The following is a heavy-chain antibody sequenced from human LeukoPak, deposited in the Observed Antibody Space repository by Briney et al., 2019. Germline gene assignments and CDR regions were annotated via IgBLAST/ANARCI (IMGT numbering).Heavy chain of an antibody. J-gene: IGHJ3*02. CDR2: IYYSGST. Sequence: SETLSLTCTVSGGSISSGGYYWSWIRQHPGKGLEWIGYIYYSGSTYYNPSLKSRVTISVDTSKNQFSLKLSSVTAADTAVYYCARHHPSADAFDIWGQGTMVTVSS. V-gene: IGHV4-31*03. CDR3: ARHHPSADAFDI. CDR1: GGSISSGGYY.